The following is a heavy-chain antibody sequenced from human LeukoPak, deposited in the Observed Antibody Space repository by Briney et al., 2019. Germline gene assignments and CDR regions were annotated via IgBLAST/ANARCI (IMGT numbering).Heavy chain of an antibody. J-gene: IGHJ4*02. CDR2: IREDGRKA. CDR1: GFTFSDYW. V-gene: IGHV3-7*01. Sequence: GGSLRLSCAASGFTFSDYWMTWVRQAPGKGPEWVANIREDGRKAYYVDSVMGRFTISRDNVKNSLYLQMNYLRAEDTAVYYCARAQVGGHYQFWGQGALVAVSS. D-gene: IGHD2-21*02. CDR3: ARAQVGGHYQF.